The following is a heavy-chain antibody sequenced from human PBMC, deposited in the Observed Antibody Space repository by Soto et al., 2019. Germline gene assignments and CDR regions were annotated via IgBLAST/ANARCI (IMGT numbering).Heavy chain of an antibody. D-gene: IGHD1-7*01. V-gene: IGHV3-33*03. J-gene: IGHJ4*02. Sequence: QAQLVESGGGVVQPGTSLRLSCAASGFTISTHGMHWVRQAPGKGLEWLANIWYDGSNKFYAESVKGRFSISKDNSKNTLYPQISSLRAEDTAVYYCAAATTWNFHFPYWGQGTQVTVSS. CDR1: GFTISTHG. CDR2: IWYDGSNK. CDR3: AAATTWNFHFPY.